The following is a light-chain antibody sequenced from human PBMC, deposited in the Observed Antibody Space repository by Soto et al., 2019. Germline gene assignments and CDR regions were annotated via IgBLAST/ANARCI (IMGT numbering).Light chain of an antibody. CDR1: SSDVGCYNY. CDR2: DVS. V-gene: IGLV2-14*01. J-gene: IGLJ2*01. Sequence: QSVLTQPASVSGSPGQSITISCTGTSSDVGCYNYVSWYQQHPGKAPKVMIYDVSNRPSGVSNRFSGSKSGNTASLTISGLQAEDEADYYCSSYTISGTRVFGGGTKLTVL. CDR3: SSYTISGTRV.